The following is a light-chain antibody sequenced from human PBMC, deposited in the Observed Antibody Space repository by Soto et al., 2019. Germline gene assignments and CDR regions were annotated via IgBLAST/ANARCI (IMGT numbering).Light chain of an antibody. J-gene: IGLJ2*01. V-gene: IGLV2-8*01. CDR1: SSDVGGYNF. Sequence: QSVLTQLPSASGSPGQSVTISCTGTSSDVGGYNFVSWYQQHPGKAPKLLIFEVSKRPSGVPDRFSGSKSGNTASLTVSGLQAEDEAQYYCSCYAGSDNVVFGGGTKVTVL. CDR2: EVS. CDR3: SCYAGSDNVV.